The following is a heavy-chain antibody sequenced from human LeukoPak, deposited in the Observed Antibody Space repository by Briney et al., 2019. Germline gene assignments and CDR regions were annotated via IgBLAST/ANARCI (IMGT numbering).Heavy chain of an antibody. V-gene: IGHV1-24*01. J-gene: IGHJ6*02. CDR1: GYTLTELS. CDR2: FDPEDGET. D-gene: IGHD1-26*01. CDR3: ATAHPPRGREGGYYYYYYGMDV. Sequence: ASVKVSCKVSGYTLTELSMHWVRQAPGKGLEWMGGFDPEDGETIYAQKFQGRVTMTEDTSTDTAYMELSSLRSEDTAVYYCATAHPPRGREGGYYYYYYGMDVWGQGTTVTVSS.